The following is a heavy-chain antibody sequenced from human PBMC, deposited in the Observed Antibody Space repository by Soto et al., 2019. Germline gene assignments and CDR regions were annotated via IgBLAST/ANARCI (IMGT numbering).Heavy chain of an antibody. V-gene: IGHV4-34*01. Sequence: QVQLQQWGAGLLKPSETLSLTCAVYGGSFSGYYWSWIRQPPGKGLEWIGEINHSGSTNYNPSLKSRVTISVDTYKNQFSLKLSSVTAADAAVYYCASRGYCSGGSCYSRVFDYWGQGTLVTVSS. J-gene: IGHJ4*02. CDR3: ASRGYCSGGSCYSRVFDY. D-gene: IGHD2-15*01. CDR1: GGSFSGYY. CDR2: INHSGST.